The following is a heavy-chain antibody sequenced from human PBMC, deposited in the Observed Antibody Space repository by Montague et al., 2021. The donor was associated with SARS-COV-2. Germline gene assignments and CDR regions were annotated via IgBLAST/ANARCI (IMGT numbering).Heavy chain of an antibody. V-gene: IGHV4-39*01. CDR2: IYYRGST. D-gene: IGHD6-19*01. J-gene: IGHJ4*02. Sequence: SETLSLTCTVSGGSISSSSYYWAWIRQPPGKGLEWIGSIYYRGSTYYNPSLKSRVFISVDTSKNQLSLTLTSVTAADTAVYYCATHGDPSGWIPGPFDFWGQGTLLSVSS. CDR3: ATHGDPSGWIPGPFDF. CDR1: GGSISSSSYY.